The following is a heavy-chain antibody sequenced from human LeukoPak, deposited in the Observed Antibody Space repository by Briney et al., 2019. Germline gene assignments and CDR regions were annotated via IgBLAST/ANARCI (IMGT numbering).Heavy chain of an antibody. D-gene: IGHD3-10*01. CDR1: GFTISTYG. Sequence: GGSLRLCCGASGFTISTYGMSWVRQAPGKGLEWVSSISGGTTYYADSVKGRFTISRDNSKNTVSLQMNSLRAEDTAVYYCAKSVYHSGNYWGQGTPVTVSS. V-gene: IGHV3-23*01. CDR2: ISGGTT. CDR3: AKSVYHSGNY. J-gene: IGHJ4*02.